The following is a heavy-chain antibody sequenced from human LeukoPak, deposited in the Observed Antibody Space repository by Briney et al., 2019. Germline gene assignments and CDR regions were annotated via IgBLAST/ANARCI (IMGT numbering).Heavy chain of an antibody. CDR3: ARGGPGPDGLSVFDY. CDR1: GFTFSTYA. J-gene: IGHJ4*02. D-gene: IGHD2-8*01. Sequence: GGSLRLPCSASGFTFSTYAMHWVRQAPGKGLEYVSAISSNGGSTYHADSVKGRFTVSRDNSKNTLYLQMNILRAEDTAVYYCARGGPGPDGLSVFDYWGQGTLVTVSS. V-gene: IGHV3-64*04. CDR2: ISSNGGST.